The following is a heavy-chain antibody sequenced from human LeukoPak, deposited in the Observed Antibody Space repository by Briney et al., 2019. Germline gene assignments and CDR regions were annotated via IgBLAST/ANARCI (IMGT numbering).Heavy chain of an antibody. CDR2: ICYDESKK. Sequence: GGSLRLSCAASGFTFRTYWMHWVRQAPGKGLQWVAVICYDESKKYYTDSVKGRFTISRDVSKTTLYLQMHSLGAEDSAMYYCARDRGIGLDYWGQGTLVTVSS. CDR1: GFTFRTYW. J-gene: IGHJ4*02. V-gene: IGHV3-33*08. D-gene: IGHD2-21*01. CDR3: ARDRGIGLDY.